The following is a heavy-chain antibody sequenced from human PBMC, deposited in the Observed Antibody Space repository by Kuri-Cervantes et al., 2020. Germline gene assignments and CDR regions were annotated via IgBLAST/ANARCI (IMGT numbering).Heavy chain of an antibody. CDR3: ARTRGWEWELREPSSRGSFDY. Sequence: GESLKISCAASGFTVSSNYMSWIRQAPGKGLEWVSYISSSGSTIYYADSVKGRFTISRDNAKNSLYLQMNSLRAEDTAVYYCARTRGWEWELREPSSRGSFDYWGQGTLVTVSS. D-gene: IGHD1-26*01. CDR1: GFTVSSNY. V-gene: IGHV3-11*01. CDR2: ISSSGSTI. J-gene: IGHJ4*02.